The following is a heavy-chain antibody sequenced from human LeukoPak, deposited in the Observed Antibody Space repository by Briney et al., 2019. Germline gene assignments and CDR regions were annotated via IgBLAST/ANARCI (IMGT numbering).Heavy chain of an antibody. V-gene: IGHV4-39*01. CDR2: IHYSGSA. J-gene: IGHJ4*02. CDR1: GGSISSNNHY. D-gene: IGHD6-19*01. CDR3: AKYGNSGWVIDN. Sequence: SETLSLTCTVSGGSISSNNHYWGWIRQPPGKGLEWIGSIHYSGSAYYNPSLKSRVTISVDSSKNQFSLKLTSVTAADTAVYFCAKYGNSGWVIDNWGQGTLVTVSS.